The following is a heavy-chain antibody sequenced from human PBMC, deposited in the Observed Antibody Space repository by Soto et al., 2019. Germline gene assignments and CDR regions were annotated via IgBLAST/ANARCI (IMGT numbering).Heavy chain of an antibody. V-gene: IGHV4-34*01. CDR1: GGSFSGYY. J-gene: IGHJ6*02. D-gene: IGHD3-10*01. Sequence: QVQLQQWGAGLLKPSETLSLTCAVYGGSFSGYYWSWIRQPPGKGLEWIGEINHSGSTNYNPSLKSRVTISVDTAKNQFSLKLSSVTAADTAVYYCARFCRVRGVIIREYYYYGMDVWGQGTTVTVSS. CDR3: ARFCRVRGVIIREYYYYGMDV. CDR2: INHSGST.